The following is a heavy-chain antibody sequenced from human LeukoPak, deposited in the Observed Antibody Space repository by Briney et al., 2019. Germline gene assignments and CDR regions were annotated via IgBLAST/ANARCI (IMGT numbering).Heavy chain of an antibody. V-gene: IGHV1-69*13. Sequence: ASVKVSCTASGGTFSSYAISRVRQAPGQGLEWMGGIIPIFGTANYAQKFQGRVTITADESTSTAYMELSSLRSEDTAVYYCARGSEDIVVVPAARMLNGSPKNYYYYGMDVWGQGTTVTVSS. D-gene: IGHD2-2*01. CDR1: GGTFSSYA. CDR3: ARGSEDIVVVPAARMLNGSPKNYYYYGMDV. CDR2: IIPIFGTA. J-gene: IGHJ6*02.